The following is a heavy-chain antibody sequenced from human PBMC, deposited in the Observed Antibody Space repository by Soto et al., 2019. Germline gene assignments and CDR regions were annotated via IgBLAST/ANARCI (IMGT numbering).Heavy chain of an antibody. CDR2: INPNSGGT. V-gene: IGHV1-2*02. CDR3: ARVNVVVAAPTREYYFDY. D-gene: IGHD2-15*01. CDR1: GYTLTGYY. J-gene: IGHJ4*02. Sequence: ASVKVSCKASGYTLTGYYMHWVRQAPGQGLEWMGWINPNSGGTNYAQKFQGRVTMTRDTSISTAYMALSRLRSDDTAVYYCARVNVVVAAPTREYYFDYWGQGTRVIVSS.